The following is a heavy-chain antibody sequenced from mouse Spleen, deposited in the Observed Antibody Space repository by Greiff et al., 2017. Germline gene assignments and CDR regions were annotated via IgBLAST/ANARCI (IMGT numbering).Heavy chain of an antibody. CDR1: GYTFTDYN. J-gene: IGHJ2*01. CDR2: INPNNGGT. V-gene: IGHV1-18*01. CDR3: ASSHYYGSSYVYFDY. D-gene: IGHD1-1*01. Sequence: EVQLQQSGPELVKPGASVKIPCKASGYTFTDYNMDWVKQSHGKSLEWIGDINPNNGGTIYNQKFKGKATLTVDKSSSTAYMELRSLTSEDTAVYYCASSHYYGSSYVYFDYWGQGTTLTVSS.